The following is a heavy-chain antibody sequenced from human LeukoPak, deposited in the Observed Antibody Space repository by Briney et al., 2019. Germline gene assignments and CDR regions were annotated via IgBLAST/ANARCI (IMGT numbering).Heavy chain of an antibody. Sequence: ASVKVSCKASGYTFTSYYMHWVRQAPGQGLEWIGIINPSGGSTSYAQKFQGRVTMTRDTSTSTVYMELSSLRSEDTAVYYCARTYYYGSGSYSEYYFDYWGQGTLVTVSS. CDR2: INPSGGST. D-gene: IGHD3-10*01. V-gene: IGHV1-46*01. CDR3: ARTYYYGSGSYSEYYFDY. J-gene: IGHJ4*02. CDR1: GYTFTSYY.